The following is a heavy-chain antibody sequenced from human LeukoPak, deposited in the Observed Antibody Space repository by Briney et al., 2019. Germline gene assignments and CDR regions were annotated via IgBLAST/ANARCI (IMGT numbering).Heavy chain of an antibody. CDR2: LSYDGSNK. CDR1: GFTFSSYG. Sequence: GRSLRLSCAASGFTFSSYGMHWVRQAPGKGLEWVAVLSYDGSNKYYADSVKGRFTISRDSSKNTLYLQMNSLRAEDTAVYYCAKAVIAAAGTDYYFYYGMDVWGQGTTVTVSS. V-gene: IGHV3-30*18. J-gene: IGHJ6*02. D-gene: IGHD6-13*01. CDR3: AKAVIAAAGTDYYFYYGMDV.